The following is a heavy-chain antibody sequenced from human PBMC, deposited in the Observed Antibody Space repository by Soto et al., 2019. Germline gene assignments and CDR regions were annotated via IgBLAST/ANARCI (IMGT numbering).Heavy chain of an antibody. CDR2: MNPNSGNT. J-gene: IGHJ6*02. CDR1: GYTFTSYD. D-gene: IGHD3-10*01. Sequence: ASVKVSCKASGYTFTSYDINWVRQATGQGLEWMGWMNPNSGNTGYAQKFQGRVTMTRNTSISTAYMELSSLRSEDTAVYYCARGGTMVRGANEYRELYYYYYGMDVWGQGTTVTVSS. V-gene: IGHV1-8*01. CDR3: ARGGTMVRGANEYRELYYYYYGMDV.